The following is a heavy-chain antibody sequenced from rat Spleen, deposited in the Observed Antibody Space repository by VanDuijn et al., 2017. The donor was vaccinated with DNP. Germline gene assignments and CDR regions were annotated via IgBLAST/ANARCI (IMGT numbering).Heavy chain of an antibody. CDR2: ISPSGSRT. Sequence: EVQLVESGGGLVQPGRSLKLSCATSGFTFSDYDMAWVRQAPKKGLEWVADISPSGSRTHYPDSVKGRFTISRDNAKSSLDLQMNSLKSEDTATYYCASSYYYDGSYYPFAYWGPGTMVTVSS. V-gene: IGHV5-7*01. J-gene: IGHJ1*01. D-gene: IGHD1-12*02. CDR3: ASSYYYDGSYYPFAY. CDR1: GFTFSDYD.